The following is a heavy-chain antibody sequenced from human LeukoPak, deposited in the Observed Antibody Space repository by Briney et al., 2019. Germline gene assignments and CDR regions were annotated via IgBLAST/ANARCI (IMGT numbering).Heavy chain of an antibody. CDR3: ARGNGTVVPAAIWFDP. J-gene: IGHJ5*02. D-gene: IGHD2-2*01. V-gene: IGHV1-69*04. Sequence: GASVKVSCKASGGTFSSYAISWVRQAPGQGLEWMGRIIPILGIANYAQKFQGRVTITADKSTSTAYMELSSLRSEDTAVYYCARGNGTVVPAAIWFDPWGQGTLVTVSS. CDR1: GGTFSSYA. CDR2: IIPILGIA.